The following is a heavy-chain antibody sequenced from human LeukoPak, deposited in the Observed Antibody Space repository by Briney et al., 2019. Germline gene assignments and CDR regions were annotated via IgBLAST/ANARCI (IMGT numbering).Heavy chain of an antibody. Sequence: PSETLSLTCAVYGGSFSGYYWSWIRQPPGKGLEWIGEINHSGSTNYNPSLKSRVTISVDTSKNQFSLKLSSVTAADTAVYYCARVGNYYDSSGYYPDAFDIWGQGTMVTVSS. CDR2: INHSGST. CDR1: GGSFSGYY. J-gene: IGHJ3*02. CDR3: ARVGNYYDSSGYYPDAFDI. V-gene: IGHV4-34*01. D-gene: IGHD3-22*01.